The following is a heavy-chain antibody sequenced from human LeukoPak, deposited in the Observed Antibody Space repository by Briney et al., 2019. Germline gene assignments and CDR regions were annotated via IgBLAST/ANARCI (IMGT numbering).Heavy chain of an antibody. D-gene: IGHD6-19*01. V-gene: IGHV4-31*03. Sequence: SETLSLTCTVSAASIISGDQYWNGIRQSPGKGLEWIGSIHPSGTLYNNPSLESRVTMSMDTSNNQVSRNLNSVTAADKSVSFCSRGLASRKLGYWGQGTLVTVSS. J-gene: IGHJ4*02. CDR3: SRGLASRKLGY. CDR2: IHPSGTL. CDR1: AASIISGDQY.